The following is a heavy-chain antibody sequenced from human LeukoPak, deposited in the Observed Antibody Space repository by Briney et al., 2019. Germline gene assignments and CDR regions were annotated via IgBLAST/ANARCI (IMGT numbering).Heavy chain of an antibody. D-gene: IGHD4-17*01. Sequence: SETLSLTCTVSGGSISSTSYYWGWIRQAPGKGLEWIGSIYYSGSTYYNPSLKSRVTISLDTSKNQFSLKLSSVTADTAVYYCARVPHGKGYYYYMDVWGKGTTVTVSS. J-gene: IGHJ6*03. CDR2: IYYSGST. CDR1: GGSISSTSYY. V-gene: IGHV4-39*01. CDR3: ARVPHGKGYYYYMDV.